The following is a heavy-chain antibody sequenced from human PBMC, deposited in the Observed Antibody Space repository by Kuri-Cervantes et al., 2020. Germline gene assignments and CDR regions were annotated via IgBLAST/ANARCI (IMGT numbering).Heavy chain of an antibody. V-gene: IGHV4-4*02. CDR2: IYHSGST. CDR1: GGSISSSNW. Sequence: GSLRLSCAVSGGSISSSNWWSWVRQPPGKGLEWIGEIYHSGSTNYNPSLKSRVTISVDKSKNQFSLKLSSVTAADTAVYYCAKGSSGSYWTVDSWGQGTLVTVSS. CDR3: AKGSSGSYWTVDS. D-gene: IGHD1-26*01. J-gene: IGHJ4*02.